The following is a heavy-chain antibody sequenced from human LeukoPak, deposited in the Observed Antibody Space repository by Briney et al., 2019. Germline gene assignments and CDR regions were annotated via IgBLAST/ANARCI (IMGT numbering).Heavy chain of an antibody. CDR3: AKTLLWYYMDV. D-gene: IGHD2-2*01. V-gene: IGHV3-23*01. J-gene: IGHJ6*03. CDR2: ISGGGGST. CDR1: GFILSTSE. Sequence: GGSLRLSCVASGFILSTSEMNWVRQAPGKGLEWVSTISGGGGSTYYADSVKGRFTISRDNSRNTLYLQMNCLRAEDTAEYYCAKTLLWYYMDVWGKGTTVTISS.